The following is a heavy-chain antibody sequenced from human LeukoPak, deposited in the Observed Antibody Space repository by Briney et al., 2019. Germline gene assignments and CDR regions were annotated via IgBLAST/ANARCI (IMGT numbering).Heavy chain of an antibody. CDR3: ARDKWFGETDY. J-gene: IGHJ4*02. CDR2: ISSSSSYI. Sequence: PGGSLRLSCAASGFTFDDYGMTWVRQAPGKGLEWVSSISSSSSYIYYADSVKGRFTISRDNAKNSLYLQMNSLRAEDTAVYYCARDKWFGETDYWGQGTLVTVSS. V-gene: IGHV3-21*06. D-gene: IGHD3-10*01. CDR1: GFTFDDYG.